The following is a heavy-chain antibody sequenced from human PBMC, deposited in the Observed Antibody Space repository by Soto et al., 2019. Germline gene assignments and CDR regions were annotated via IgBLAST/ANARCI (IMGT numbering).Heavy chain of an antibody. Sequence: QVQLVQSGAEVKKPGSSVKVSCKASGGTFSSYAISWVRQAPGQGLEWMGGIIPIFVTANYAQKFQGRVTITADESTSTAYMELSSLRSEDTAVYYCARRTTGTKLGDYGMDVWGQGTTVTVSS. J-gene: IGHJ6*02. D-gene: IGHD1-1*01. V-gene: IGHV1-69*12. CDR3: ARRTTGTKLGDYGMDV. CDR1: GGTFSSYA. CDR2: IIPIFVTA.